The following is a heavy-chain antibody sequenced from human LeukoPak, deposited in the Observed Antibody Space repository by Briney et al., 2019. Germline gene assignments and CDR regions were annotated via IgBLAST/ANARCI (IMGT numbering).Heavy chain of an antibody. CDR2: ISGSGGST. CDR1: GFTFSTYA. V-gene: IGHV3-23*01. Sequence: PGGSLRLSCAASGFTFSTYAMSWVRQAPGNGLEWVSGISGSGGSTYYADSVKGRFTISRDKSRNTLYLQMNSLRAEDTAVYYCAKESTPLRGGQGSLVTVPA. CDR3: AKESTPLR. D-gene: IGHD2-2*01. J-gene: IGHJ4*01.